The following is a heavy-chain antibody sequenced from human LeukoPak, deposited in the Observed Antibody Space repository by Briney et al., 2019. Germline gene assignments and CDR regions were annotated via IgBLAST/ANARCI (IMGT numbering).Heavy chain of an antibody. D-gene: IGHD3-3*01. J-gene: IGHJ4*02. CDR3: AGRFLIES. CDR1: GFTFSTYY. Sequence: GGSLTLSCAASGFTFSTYYMAWVRQAPGKGLEWVANIKQDGREKYYGGSVNGRFTISRDNAKNALYLHLNSLRVEDTAVYFCAGRFLIESWGEGPLVTVSS. CDR2: IKQDGREK. V-gene: IGHV3-7*04.